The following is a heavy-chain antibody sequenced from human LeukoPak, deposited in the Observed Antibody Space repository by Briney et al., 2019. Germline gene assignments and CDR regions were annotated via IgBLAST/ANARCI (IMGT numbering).Heavy chain of an antibody. Sequence: GGSLRLSCAASGFTFSSYGMHWVRKAPGKGLEWVAVISYDGSDKYYADSVKGRFTISRDNSRNTLYLQMNSLRAEDTAVYYCARDLDSSLRDWSQGTLVTVSS. CDR1: GFTFSSYG. CDR2: ISYDGSDK. CDR3: ARDLDSSLRD. V-gene: IGHV3-33*05. D-gene: IGHD6-19*01. J-gene: IGHJ4*02.